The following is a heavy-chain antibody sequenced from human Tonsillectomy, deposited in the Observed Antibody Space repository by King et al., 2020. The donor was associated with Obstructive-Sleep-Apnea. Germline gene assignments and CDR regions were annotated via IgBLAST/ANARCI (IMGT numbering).Heavy chain of an antibody. V-gene: IGHV1-2*02. CDR1: GYTFTGYY. D-gene: IGHD6-13*01. J-gene: IGHJ6*02. Sequence: QLVQSGADVKKPGASVKVSCEASGYTFTGYYLHWVRQAPGQGLEWMGWINPYSGVTDYAQTFQGRVTMTRDTSISTAYMELSSLRSDDTAIYFCARDRQQLELGHYYYYYGLDVGGQGTTVTVSS. CDR3: ARDRQQLELGHYYYYYGLDV. CDR2: INPYSGVT.